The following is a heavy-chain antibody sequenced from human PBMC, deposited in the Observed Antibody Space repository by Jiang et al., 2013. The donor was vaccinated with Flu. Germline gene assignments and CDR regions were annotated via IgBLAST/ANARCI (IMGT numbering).Heavy chain of an antibody. V-gene: IGHV2-70*04. CDR3: ARIGRDGYSTYFDY. CDR2: IDWDDEK. Sequence: QTLTLTCTFSGFSLSTSRMRVSWIRQPPGKALEWLARIDWDDEKFYSASLKTRLTISKDTSKNQVVLTMTNMDHVDTATYYCARIGRDGYSTYFDYWGQGTLVTVSS. J-gene: IGHJ4*02. D-gene: IGHD5-24*01. CDR1: GFSLSTSRMR.